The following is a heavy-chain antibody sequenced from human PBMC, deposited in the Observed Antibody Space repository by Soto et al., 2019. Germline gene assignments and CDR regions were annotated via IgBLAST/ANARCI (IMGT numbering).Heavy chain of an antibody. CDR1: GFSFGTYT. J-gene: IGHJ4*02. D-gene: IGHD4-4*01. CDR3: AKDRQYPRDYFHY. CDR2: LSDSVGTT. V-gene: IGHV3-23*01. Sequence: GGSLRLSCAVSGFSFGTYTVNWVRQAPGMGLEWVSGLSDSVGTTHYAYSVKGRFTISRDISGNTVFLQMDSLRAEDTAVYYCAKDRQYPRDYFHYWGQGTLVTVSS.